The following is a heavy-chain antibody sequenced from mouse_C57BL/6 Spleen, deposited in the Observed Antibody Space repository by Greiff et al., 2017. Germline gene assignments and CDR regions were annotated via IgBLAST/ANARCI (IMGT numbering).Heavy chain of an antibody. CDR3: ARETGAGNY. J-gene: IGHJ2*01. CDR2: IYPGSGST. V-gene: IGHV1-55*01. CDR1: GYTFTSYW. D-gene: IGHD4-1*01. Sequence: QVHVKQSGAELVKPGASVKMSCKASGYTFTSYWITWVKQRPGQGLEWIGDIYPGSGSTNYNEKFKSKATLTVDTSSSTAYMQLSSLTSEDSAVYYCARETGAGNYWGQGTTLTVSS.